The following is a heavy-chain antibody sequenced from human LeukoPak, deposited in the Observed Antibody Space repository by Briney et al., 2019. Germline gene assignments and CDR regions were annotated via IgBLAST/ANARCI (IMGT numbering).Heavy chain of an antibody. CDR3: AKDRGRYSYGSVDY. CDR1: GFAFSSYA. D-gene: IGHD5-12*01. V-gene: IGHV3-23*01. Sequence: PGGSLRLSCAASGFAFSSYAISWVRQARGKGLEWVSSISGSGGSTYYADSVKGRFTISRDNFKNTLYLQMNSLRVEDTAVYYRAKDRGRYSYGSVDYWGQGTLVTVSS. CDR2: ISGSGGST. J-gene: IGHJ4*02.